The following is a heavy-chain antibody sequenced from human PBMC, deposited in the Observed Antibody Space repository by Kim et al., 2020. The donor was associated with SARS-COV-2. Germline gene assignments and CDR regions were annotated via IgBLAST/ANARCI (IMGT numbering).Heavy chain of an antibody. D-gene: IGHD6-19*01. CDR1: GYSFTSYW. Sequence: GESLKISCKGSGYSFTSYWIGWVRQMPGKGLEWMGIIYPGDSDTRYSPSFQGQVTISADKSISTAYLQWSSLKASDTAMYYCARHLTQWLAPKYYYYGMDVWGQGTTVTVSS. CDR3: ARHLTQWLAPKYYYYGMDV. CDR2: IYPGDSDT. J-gene: IGHJ6*02. V-gene: IGHV5-51*01.